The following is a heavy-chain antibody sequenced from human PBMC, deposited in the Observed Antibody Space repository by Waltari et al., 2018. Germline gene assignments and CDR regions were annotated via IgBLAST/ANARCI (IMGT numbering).Heavy chain of an antibody. V-gene: IGHV3-30*01. D-gene: IGHD6-19*01. CDR1: GFTFRRYA. Sequence: QVQLVESGGGVVQPGRSLRLSCAASGFTFRRYAMHWVSQAPGKGLEWVAVISYDGSNKYYADSVKGRFTISRDNSKNTLYLQMNSLRAEDTAVYYCARGVVAVAGYFDYWGQGTLVTVSS. J-gene: IGHJ4*02. CDR3: ARGVVAVAGYFDY. CDR2: ISYDGSNK.